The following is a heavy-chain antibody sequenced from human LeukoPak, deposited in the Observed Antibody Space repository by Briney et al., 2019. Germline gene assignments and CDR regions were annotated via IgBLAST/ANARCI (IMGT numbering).Heavy chain of an antibody. CDR3: ARQGYGGGAFDI. CDR1: VGTFSNYA. J-gene: IGHJ3*02. D-gene: IGHD5-18*01. CDR2: IIPILGTA. V-gene: IGHV1-69*10. Sequence: SVKVSCKASVGTFSNYAISWVRQAPGQGLEWMGGIIPILGTANYAQKFQGRVTITADKSTSTAYMELSSLRSEDAAVYYCARQGYGGGAFDIWGQGTMVTVSS.